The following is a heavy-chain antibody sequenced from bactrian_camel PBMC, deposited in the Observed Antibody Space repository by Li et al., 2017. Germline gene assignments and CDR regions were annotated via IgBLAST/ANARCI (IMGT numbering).Heavy chain of an antibody. CDR3: ATVSFGTCTKVHGVNDFGA. V-gene: IGHV3S40*01. CDR2: IYTGGGDG. CDR1: TRRPNY. J-gene: IGHJ6*01. Sequence: VQLVESGGGSVQAGGSLRLSCTYTRRPNYVTWFRQGPGNGREGVASIYTGGGDGYYADAVKGRFTISLDSAETTVFLQMRSLKPEDTAMYYCATVSFGTCTKVHGVNDFGAWGQGTQVTVS. D-gene: IGHD4*01.